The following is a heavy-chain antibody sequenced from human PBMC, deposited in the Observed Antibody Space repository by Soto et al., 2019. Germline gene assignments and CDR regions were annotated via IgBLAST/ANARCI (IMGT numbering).Heavy chain of an antibody. V-gene: IGHV1-8*01. CDR3: VAEVYSGGCCLFDY. J-gene: IGHJ4*02. Sequence: ASVKVSCKASGYSFTSYDINWVRQATGQGLEWMGWMNPNSGNTGYAQKFQGRVTMTRNTSISTAYLELSSLKSDDTAIYYCVAEVYSGGCCLFDYWGQGALVTVSS. CDR2: MNPNSGNT. D-gene: IGHD2-8*01. CDR1: GYSFTSYD.